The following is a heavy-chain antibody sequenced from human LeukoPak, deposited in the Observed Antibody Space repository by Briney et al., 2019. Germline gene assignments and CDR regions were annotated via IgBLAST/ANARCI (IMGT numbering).Heavy chain of an antibody. D-gene: IGHD1-26*01. CDR2: IRYDGSNK. CDR1: GFSFSSYG. CDR3: AKEGGSYYTGSYYFDY. V-gene: IGHV3-30*02. Sequence: GSLLLSCAASGFSFSSYGMHWVRQAPGKGLEWGPFIRYDGSNKYESDSVKGRFTISRDNSKNTLYLQMNSLRAEDTAVYYCAKEGGSYYTGSYYFDYWGEGTLVTVSS. J-gene: IGHJ4*02.